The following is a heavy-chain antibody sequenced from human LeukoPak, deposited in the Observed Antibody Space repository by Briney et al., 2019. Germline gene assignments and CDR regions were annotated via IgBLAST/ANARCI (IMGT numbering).Heavy chain of an antibody. CDR2: ISSGGSTV. D-gene: IGHD3-10*01. CDR3: ARGGSFVEY. J-gene: IGHJ4*02. V-gene: IGHV3-48*03. CDR1: GFTFSNYE. Sequence: GSLRPSCAASGFTFSNYETHWVRRAPGKGLEWVSYISSGGSTVYYADSVKGRFTVSRDNAKNSLYLQMSSLRAEDTAVYYCARGGSFVEYWGQGTLVSVSS.